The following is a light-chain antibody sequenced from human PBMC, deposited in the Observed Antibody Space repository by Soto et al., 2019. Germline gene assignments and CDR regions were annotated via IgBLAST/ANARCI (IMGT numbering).Light chain of an antibody. CDR3: AAWDDSLSGYV. CDR2: RNN. V-gene: IGLV1-47*01. Sequence: QSVLTQPPSASGTPGQRVTISCSGSSSNIGSNYVYWYQQLPGTAPKLLIYRNNQRPPGVPDRFSGLKSGTSASLAISGLRSEDEADYYCAAWDDSLSGYVFGTGTKVTVL. J-gene: IGLJ1*01. CDR1: SSNIGSNY.